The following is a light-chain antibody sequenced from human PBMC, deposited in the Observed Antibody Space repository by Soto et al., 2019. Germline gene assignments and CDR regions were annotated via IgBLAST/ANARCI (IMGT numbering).Light chain of an antibody. CDR3: QQYGSSPYT. CDR1: QSVSNRY. V-gene: IGKV3-20*01. Sequence: EVVLTQSPGTLSLSPGEGATLSCRASQSVSNRYFAWYQQKPGQAPRLLIYGASSRATGIPDRFSGSGSGTDFTLTISRLEPEDFAVYYCQQYGSSPYTFGQGTKLEIK. CDR2: GAS. J-gene: IGKJ2*01.